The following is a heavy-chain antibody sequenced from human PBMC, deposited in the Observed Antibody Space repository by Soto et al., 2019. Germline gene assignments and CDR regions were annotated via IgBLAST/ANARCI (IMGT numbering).Heavy chain of an antibody. CDR2: IIPTVGTP. CDR3: ATDGGSSFSSAYNYFMDV. V-gene: IGHV1-69*08. CDR1: GDTFNTYS. D-gene: IGHD2-2*01. Sequence: QAQLVQSGAEVKKPGSSVNVSCKASGDTFNTYSISWVRQAPGQGLEWMGRIIPTVGTPNYAQKFQGRVTISADKSTNTAYMVLTSLTSDDTAVYYCATDGGSSFSSAYNYFMDVWGKGTTVTVSS. J-gene: IGHJ6*03.